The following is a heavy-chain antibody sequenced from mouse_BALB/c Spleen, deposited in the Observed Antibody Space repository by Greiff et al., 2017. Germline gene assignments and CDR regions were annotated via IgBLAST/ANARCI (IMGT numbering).Heavy chain of an antibody. CDR1: GFAFSSYD. CDR3: ARQYGNYLAY. D-gene: IGHD2-1*01. Sequence: EVQGVESGGGLVKPGGSLKLSCAASGFAFSSYDMSWVRQTQEKRLEWVAYISSGGGSTYYPDTVKGRFTISRDNAKNTLYLQMSSLKSEDTAMYYCARQYGNYLAYWGQGTLVTVSA. V-gene: IGHV5-12-1*01. CDR2: ISSGGGST. J-gene: IGHJ3*01.